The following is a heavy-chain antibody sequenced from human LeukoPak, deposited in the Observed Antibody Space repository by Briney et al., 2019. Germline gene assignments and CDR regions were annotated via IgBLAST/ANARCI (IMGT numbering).Heavy chain of an antibody. CDR2: IFYSGGT. Sequence: WGTLSLTCTVSGGSISSYFWSWIRQPPGKGLEWIGFIFYSGGTNYNPSLKSRVTISVDTSTNQFSFILSSVTAADTAVYYCARAWEQQLVQCAFDIWGQGTLVTVSS. CDR3: ARAWEQQLVQCAFDI. V-gene: IGHV4-59*01. D-gene: IGHD6-13*01. CDR1: GGSISSYF. J-gene: IGHJ3*02.